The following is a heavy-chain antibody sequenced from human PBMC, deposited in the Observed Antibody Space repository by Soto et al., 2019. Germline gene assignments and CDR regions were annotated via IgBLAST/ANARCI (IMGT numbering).Heavy chain of an antibody. V-gene: IGHV3-30*18. D-gene: IGHD1-26*01. CDR2: ISYDGSNK. J-gene: IGHJ5*02. CDR1: GFTFSSYG. Sequence: GGSLRLSCAASGFTFSSYGMHWVRQAPGKGLEWVAVISYDGSNKYYADSVKGRFTISRDNSKNTLYLQMNSLRAEDTAVYYCAKDLSGSYPYNWFDPWGQGTLVTVSS. CDR3: AKDLSGSYPYNWFDP.